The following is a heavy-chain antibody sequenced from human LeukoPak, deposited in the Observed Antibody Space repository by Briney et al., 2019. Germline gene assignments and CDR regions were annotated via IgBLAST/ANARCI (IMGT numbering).Heavy chain of an antibody. CDR1: GYTFTGYY. CDR3: ARGYCGSTSCYTVDY. J-gene: IGHJ4*02. V-gene: IGHV1-2*02. CDR2: INPNSGGT. Sequence: ASVTVSFKASGYTFTGYYMHWVRPPPGQGLAGMGLINPNSGGTNYAQKFQGRVTMTRDTYISTAYMELSRLRSDDTAVYYCARGYCGSTSCYTVDYWGQGTLVTVSS. D-gene: IGHD2-2*02.